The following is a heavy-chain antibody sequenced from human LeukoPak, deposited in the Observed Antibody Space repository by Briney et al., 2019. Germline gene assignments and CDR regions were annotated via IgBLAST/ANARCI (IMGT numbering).Heavy chain of an antibody. V-gene: IGHV1-69*06. CDR2: IIPIFGTA. J-gene: IGHJ4*02. D-gene: IGHD3-22*01. Sequence: GSSVKVSCKASGGTFSSYAISWVRQAPGQGLEWMGGIIPIFGTANYAQKFQGRVTITADKSTSTAYMELSSLRSEDTAVYYCARDGYYDSSGYYIGGFDYWGQGTLVTVSS. CDR1: GGTFSSYA. CDR3: ARDGYYDSSGYYIGGFDY.